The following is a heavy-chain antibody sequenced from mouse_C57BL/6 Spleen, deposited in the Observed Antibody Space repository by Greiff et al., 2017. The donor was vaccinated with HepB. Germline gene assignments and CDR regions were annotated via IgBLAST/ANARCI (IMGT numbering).Heavy chain of an antibody. CDR2: IYPRSGNT. Sequence: QVQLQQSGAELARPGASVKLSCKASGYTFTSYGISWVKQRTGQGLEWIGEIYPRSGNTYYNEKFKGKATLTADNSSSTAYMVLRSLTSEDSAVYFGARGGSLTRFGYWGQGTLVTVSA. D-gene: IGHD3-1*01. CDR1: GYTFTSYG. V-gene: IGHV1-81*01. J-gene: IGHJ3*01. CDR3: ARGGSLTRFGY.